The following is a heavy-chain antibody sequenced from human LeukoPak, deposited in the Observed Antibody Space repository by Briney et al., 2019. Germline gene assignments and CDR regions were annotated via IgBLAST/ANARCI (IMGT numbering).Heavy chain of an antibody. CDR3: AHLGDVGHCSSSSCLVWFDP. Sequence: SGPTLVNPTQTLTLTCTFSGFSLTTSGVAVGWIRQPPGKALEWLALIYWNDDKRYSPSLKSRLTITKDTSKNQVVLTMTNMDPVDTATYYCAHLGDVGHCSSSSCLVWFDPWGQGTLVTVSS. V-gene: IGHV2-5*01. CDR2: IYWNDDK. CDR1: GFSLTTSGVA. J-gene: IGHJ5*02. D-gene: IGHD2-2*01.